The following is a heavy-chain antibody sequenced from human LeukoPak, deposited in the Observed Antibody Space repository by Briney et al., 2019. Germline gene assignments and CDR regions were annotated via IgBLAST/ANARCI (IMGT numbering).Heavy chain of an antibody. CDR3: AKASRQAAVASPLDY. CDR1: GFTFSNYA. D-gene: IGHD6-19*01. J-gene: IGHJ4*02. CDR2: ISGSGGTT. Sequence: GGSLRLSCATSGFTFSNYAVSWVRQAPGKGLEWVSSISGSGGTTYYADSVKGRFTISRDNSKNTLYLQMNSLKAEDTAVYYCAKASRQAAVASPLDYWGQGTLVTVSS. V-gene: IGHV3-23*01.